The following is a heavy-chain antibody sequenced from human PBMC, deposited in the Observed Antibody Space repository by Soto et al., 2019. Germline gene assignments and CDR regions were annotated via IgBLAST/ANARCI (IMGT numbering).Heavy chain of an antibody. V-gene: IGHV1-3*01. Sequence: ASVKVSCKASGYTFTSNAIHWVRQAPGQRLEWIGRIDAGNGNTEYSQKFQGRVTITRDTSASTAYMELSSLRSEDTAVYYCALQTSDYYDSSGYQDVWGQGTTVTVSS. J-gene: IGHJ6*02. CDR3: ALQTSDYYDSSGYQDV. CDR1: GYTFTSNA. D-gene: IGHD3-22*01. CDR2: IDAGNGNT.